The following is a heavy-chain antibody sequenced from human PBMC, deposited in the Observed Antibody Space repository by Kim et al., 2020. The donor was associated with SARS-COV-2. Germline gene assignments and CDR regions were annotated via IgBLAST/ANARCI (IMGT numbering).Heavy chain of an antibody. J-gene: IGHJ5*02. CDR3: ARYSSSWYEGWGGPNWFDP. V-gene: IGHV1-8*01. CDR1: GYTFTSYD. D-gene: IGHD6-13*01. CDR2: MNPNSGNT. Sequence: ASVKVSCKASGYTFTSYDINWVRQATGQGLEWMGWMNPNSGNTGYAQKFQGRVTMTRNTSISTAYMELSSLRSEDTAVYYCARYSSSWYEGWGGPNWFDPWGQGTLVTVSS.